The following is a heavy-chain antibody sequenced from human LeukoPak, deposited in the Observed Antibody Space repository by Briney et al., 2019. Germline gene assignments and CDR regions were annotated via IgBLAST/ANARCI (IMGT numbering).Heavy chain of an antibody. CDR3: ARDQEGFDY. CDR2: IHPRDGST. V-gene: IGHV1-46*01. CDR1: GYTFTSNY. J-gene: IGHJ4*02. Sequence: GASAKVSCKASGYTFTSNYIHWVRQAPGQGLEWMGMIHPRDGSTSYAQKFQGRVTVTRDTSTSTVHMELSGLGSEDTAVYYCARDQEGFDYWGQGTLVTVSS.